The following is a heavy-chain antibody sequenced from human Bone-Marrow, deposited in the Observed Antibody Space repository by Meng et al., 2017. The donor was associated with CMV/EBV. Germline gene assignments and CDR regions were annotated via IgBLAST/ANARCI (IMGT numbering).Heavy chain of an antibody. D-gene: IGHD2-2*01. CDR1: GGSISSSSYY. CDR2: IYYSGST. V-gene: IGHV4-39*01. Sequence: SETLSLTCTVSGGSISSSSYYWGWIRQPPGRGLEWIGSIYYSGSTYYNPSLKSRVTISVDTSKNQFSLKLSSVTAADTAVYYCARHVWDESFIVVAPAARFDPWGQGTLVTVSS. J-gene: IGHJ5*02. CDR3: ARHVWDESFIVVAPAARFDP.